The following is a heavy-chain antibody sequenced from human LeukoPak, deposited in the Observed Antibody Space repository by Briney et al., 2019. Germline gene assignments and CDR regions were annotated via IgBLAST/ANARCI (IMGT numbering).Heavy chain of an antibody. CDR3: ARAGLGMATITSFDY. J-gene: IGHJ4*02. CDR1: GGTFSSYA. CDR2: IIPIFGTA. D-gene: IGHD5-24*01. Sequence: ASVKVSCKASGGTFSSYAISWVRQAPGQGLEWMGGIIPIFGTANYAQKFQGRVTITTDESTSTAYMELSSLRSEDTAVYYCARAGLGMATITSFDYWGQGTLVTVSS. V-gene: IGHV1-69*05.